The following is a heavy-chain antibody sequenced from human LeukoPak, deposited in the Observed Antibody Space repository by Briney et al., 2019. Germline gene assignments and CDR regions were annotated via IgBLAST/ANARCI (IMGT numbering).Heavy chain of an antibody. CDR2: IYYSGST. V-gene: IGHV4-30-2*05. Sequence: PSETLSLTCAVSGGSISSGGYSWSWIRQPPGKGLEWIGYIYYSGSTYNNPSLRSRVTISVDTSKNQFSLKLSSVTAADTAVYYCARDHYDTSGYSNGMDVWGQGTTVTVSS. J-gene: IGHJ6*02. D-gene: IGHD3-22*01. CDR3: ARDHYDTSGYSNGMDV. CDR1: GGSISSGGYS.